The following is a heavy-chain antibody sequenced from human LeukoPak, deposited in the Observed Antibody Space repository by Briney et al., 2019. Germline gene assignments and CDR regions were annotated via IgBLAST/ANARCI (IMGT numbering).Heavy chain of an antibody. CDR3: ARALRGFEWDCSSTSCYRRGFEYYYYYYMDV. J-gene: IGHJ6*03. Sequence: ASVKVSCKASGYTFTSYGISWVRQAPGQGLEWMGWISAYNGNTNYAQKLQGRVTMTTDTSTSTAYMELRSLRSDDTAVYYCARALRGFEWDCSSTSCYRRGFEYYYYYYMDVWGKGTTVTVSS. D-gene: IGHD2-2*02. CDR2: ISAYNGNT. V-gene: IGHV1-18*01. CDR1: GYTFTSYG.